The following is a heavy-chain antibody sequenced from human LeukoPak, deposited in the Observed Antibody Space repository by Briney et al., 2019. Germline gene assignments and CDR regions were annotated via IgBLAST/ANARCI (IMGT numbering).Heavy chain of an antibody. CDR3: ARDDYGDSKGRFDP. Sequence: ASVKVSCKTSGYTFTGYYMHWVRQAPGQGLEWMGWIYPNSGGTNYAQKFQGRVTMTTDTSTSTAYMELRSLRSDDTAVYYCARDDYGDSKGRFDPWGQGTLVTVSS. CDR1: GYTFTGYY. J-gene: IGHJ5*02. CDR2: IYPNSGGT. D-gene: IGHD4-17*01. V-gene: IGHV1-2*02.